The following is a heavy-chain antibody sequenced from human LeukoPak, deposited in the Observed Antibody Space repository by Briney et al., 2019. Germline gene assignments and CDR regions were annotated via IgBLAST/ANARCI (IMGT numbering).Heavy chain of an antibody. V-gene: IGHV1-69*13. Sequence: ASVKVSCKASGGTFSSYAISWVRQAPGQGLEWMGGIIPIFGTANYAQKFQGRVTITADESTSTAYMELSSLRAEDTALYYCARGGSSGLTLITFDYWGQGTLVTVSS. D-gene: IGHD6-19*01. CDR1: GGTFSSYA. CDR3: ARGGSSGLTLITFDY. CDR2: IIPIFGTA. J-gene: IGHJ4*02.